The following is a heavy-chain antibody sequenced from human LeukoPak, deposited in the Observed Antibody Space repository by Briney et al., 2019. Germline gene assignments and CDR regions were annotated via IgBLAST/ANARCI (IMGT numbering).Heavy chain of an antibody. CDR3: AREYGSGSWGSFDY. CDR2: IYNGGGT. J-gene: IGHJ4*02. Sequence: GGSLRLSCAASGFTVSSTRMTWVRQAPGKGLEWISLIYNGGGTYYADSVKGRFTISRDNSKNTLYLQMSSLRAEDTAVYYCAREYGSGSWGSFDYWGQGTLVTVSS. D-gene: IGHD3-10*01. V-gene: IGHV3-53*01. CDR1: GFTVSSTR.